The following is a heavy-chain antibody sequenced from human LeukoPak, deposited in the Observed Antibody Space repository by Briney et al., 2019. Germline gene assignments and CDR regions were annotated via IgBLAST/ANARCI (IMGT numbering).Heavy chain of an antibody. V-gene: IGHV3-7*04. J-gene: IGHJ4*02. CDR3: ARAEQFVVVVAASLPLVDY. Sequence: GGSLRLSCAASGFTFSSYWMSWVRQAPGKGLEWVANIKQDGSEKYYVDPVKGRFTISRDNAKNSLYLQMNSLRAEDTAVYYCARAEQFVVVVAASLPLVDYWGQGTLVTVSS. CDR2: IKQDGSEK. D-gene: IGHD2-15*01. CDR1: GFTFSSYW.